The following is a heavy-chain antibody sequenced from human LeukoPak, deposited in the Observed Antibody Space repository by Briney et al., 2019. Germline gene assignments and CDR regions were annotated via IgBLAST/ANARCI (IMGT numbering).Heavy chain of an antibody. CDR2: IIPIPGIA. CDR3: ARGYVSGTALDY. D-gene: IGHD3-10*01. CDR1: GGTFSSYA. Sequence: SVKVSCKASGGTFSSYAISWVRQAPGQGLEWMGRIIPIPGIANYAQKFQGRVTITADKSTSTAYMELSSLRSEDTAVYYCARGYVSGTALDYWGQGTLVTVSS. J-gene: IGHJ4*02. V-gene: IGHV1-69*04.